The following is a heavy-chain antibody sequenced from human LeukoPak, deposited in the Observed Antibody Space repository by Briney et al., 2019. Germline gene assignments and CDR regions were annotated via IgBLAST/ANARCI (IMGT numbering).Heavy chain of an antibody. Sequence: GGSLRLSCAAPGFTFSDYHMSWFRQAPGKGPEWLSYITSSGSTIYYADSVKGRFTISRDNAKNSLYLQMNSLRADDTAVYYCARCSDWGGDYWGQGTLVTVSS. V-gene: IGHV3-11*04. CDR1: GFTFSDYH. J-gene: IGHJ4*02. CDR2: ITSSGSTI. CDR3: ARCSDWGGDY. D-gene: IGHD3-16*01.